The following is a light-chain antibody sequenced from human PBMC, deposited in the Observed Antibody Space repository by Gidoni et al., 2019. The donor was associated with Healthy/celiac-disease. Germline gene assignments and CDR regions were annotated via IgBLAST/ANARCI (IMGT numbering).Light chain of an antibody. CDR3: QQYYSYPRT. CDR2: AAS. V-gene: IGKV1-8*01. CDR1: QGISSY. Sequence: IRMTQSPSSLSASTGDRVTITCRASQGISSYLAWYQQKPGKAPKLLIYAASTLQSGVPSRFSGSGSGTDFTLTISCLQSEDFATYYCQQYYSYPRTFGQGTKVEIK. J-gene: IGKJ1*01.